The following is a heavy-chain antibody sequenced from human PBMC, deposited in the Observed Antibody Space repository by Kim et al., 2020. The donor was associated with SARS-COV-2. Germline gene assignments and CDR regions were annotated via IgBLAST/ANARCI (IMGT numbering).Heavy chain of an antibody. J-gene: IGHJ6*02. V-gene: IGHV3-74*01. D-gene: IGHD3-3*01. CDR3: ARVPYYDFWSGYYPYGMDV. Sequence: GGSLRLSCAASGFTFSSYWMHWVRQAPGKGLVWVSRINSDGSSTSYADSVKGRFTISRDNAKNTLYLQMNSLRAEDTAVYYCARVPYYDFWSGYYPYGMDVWGQGTTVTVSS. CDR2: INSDGSST. CDR1: GFTFSSYW.